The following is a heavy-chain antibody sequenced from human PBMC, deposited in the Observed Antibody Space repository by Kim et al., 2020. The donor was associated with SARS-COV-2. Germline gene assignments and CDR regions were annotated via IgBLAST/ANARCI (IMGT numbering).Heavy chain of an antibody. CDR3: ARDLYSSYDYSRMDV. J-gene: IGHJ6*02. D-gene: IGHD4-4*01. V-gene: IGHV3-74*01. Sequence: SVKGQLTISIDSAKTTLYLQMNSLRAEDTAVYYCARDLYSSYDYSRMDVWGQGTTVTVSS.